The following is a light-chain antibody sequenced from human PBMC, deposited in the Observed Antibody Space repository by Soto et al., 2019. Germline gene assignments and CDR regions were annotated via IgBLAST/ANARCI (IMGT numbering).Light chain of an antibody. CDR2: DVS. CDR1: SSDVGAYNY. CDR3: CSYGGSYTYV. J-gene: IGLJ1*01. V-gene: IGLV2-11*01. Sequence: QSALTQPRSVSGSPGQSVTISCTGTSSDVGAYNYVSWYQQHPGKAPKLMIYDVSKWPSGVPDRFSGSKSGNTASLTISGLQAEDEADYYCCSYGGSYTYVFGSGTKVTVL.